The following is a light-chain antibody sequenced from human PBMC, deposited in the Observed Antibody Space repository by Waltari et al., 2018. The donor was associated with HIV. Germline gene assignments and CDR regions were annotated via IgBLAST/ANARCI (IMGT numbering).Light chain of an antibody. CDR3: SSYTSSNTLVV. CDR1: SSDVGGYNY. V-gene: IGLV2-14*01. J-gene: IGLJ2*01. Sequence: QSALTQPASVSGSPGQSITISCTGTSSDVGGYNYVSWYQQHPGKAPKNMIYEVRNRPSGVSNRFSGSKSGNTASLTISGLQAEDEADYYCSSYTSSNTLVVFGGGTKLTVL. CDR2: EVR.